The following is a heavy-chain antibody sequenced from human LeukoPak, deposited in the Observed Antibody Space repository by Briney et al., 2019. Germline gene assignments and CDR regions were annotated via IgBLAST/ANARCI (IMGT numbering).Heavy chain of an antibody. D-gene: IGHD3-3*01. Sequence: ASVKVSCKASGYTFTGYYMHWVRQAPGQGLEWMGWINPNSGGTNYAQKFQGRVTMTRDTSISTAYMELSRLRSDDTAVYYCVRAGITIFGVFDYWGQGTLVTVSS. CDR2: INPNSGGT. J-gene: IGHJ4*02. V-gene: IGHV1-2*02. CDR1: GYTFTGYY. CDR3: VRAGITIFGVFDY.